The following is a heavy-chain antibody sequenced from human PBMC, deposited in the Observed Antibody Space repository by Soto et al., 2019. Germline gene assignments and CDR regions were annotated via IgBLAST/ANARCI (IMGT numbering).Heavy chain of an antibody. D-gene: IGHD3-16*01. CDR2: IGPSDSYT. Sequence: PGESLKISCKGSGYSFTSYWISWVRQMPGKGLEWMGRIGPSDSYTNYSPSFQGHVTISVDKSISTAYVQWSSLKASDSAIYYCFRGGVTSRTFDYWGQGTLVTVSS. CDR3: FRGGVTSRTFDY. V-gene: IGHV5-10-1*01. J-gene: IGHJ4*02. CDR1: GYSFTSYW.